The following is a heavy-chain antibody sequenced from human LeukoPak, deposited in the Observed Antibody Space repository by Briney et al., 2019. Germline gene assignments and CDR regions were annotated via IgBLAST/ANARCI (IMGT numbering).Heavy chain of an antibody. CDR2: ISYDGSNK. CDR1: GFTFSSYA. Sequence: GGSLRLSCAASGFTFSSYAMHWVRQAPGKGLEWVAVISYDGSNKYYADSVKGRFTISRDNSKNTLYLQMNSLRAEDTAVYYCARERVGATDYWGQGTLVTVSS. J-gene: IGHJ4*02. D-gene: IGHD1-26*01. CDR3: ARERVGATDY. V-gene: IGHV3-30-3*01.